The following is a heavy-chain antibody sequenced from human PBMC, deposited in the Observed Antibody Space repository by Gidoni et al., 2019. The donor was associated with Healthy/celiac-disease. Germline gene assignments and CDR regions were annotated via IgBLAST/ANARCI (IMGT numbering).Heavy chain of an antibody. CDR1: CGSISSGCYY. CDR2: IYYSGST. Sequence: QVQLQESGPGLVKPSQTLSLPCNVSCGSISSGCYYWSWIRQHPGKGLEWIGYIYYSGSTYYNPSLKSRVTISVDTSKNQFSLKLSSVTAADTAVYYCAREEAAAGNPSAFDYWGQGTLVTVSS. J-gene: IGHJ4*02. D-gene: IGHD6-13*01. V-gene: IGHV4-31*03. CDR3: AREEAAAGNPSAFDY.